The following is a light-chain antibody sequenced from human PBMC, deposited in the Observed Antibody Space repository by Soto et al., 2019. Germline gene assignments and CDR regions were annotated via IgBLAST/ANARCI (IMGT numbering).Light chain of an antibody. CDR3: CSYAGSDTHYV. CDR2: DVS. J-gene: IGLJ1*01. V-gene: IGLV2-11*01. CDR1: SGDVGGYNY. Sequence: SVLTQPRSVSGSPGQSVTISCTGTSGDVGGYNYVSWYQEHPGKAPKLMIYDVSKRPSGVPDRFSGSKSGNTASLTISGLQAEDEADYYCCSYAGSDTHYVFGTGTKVTVL.